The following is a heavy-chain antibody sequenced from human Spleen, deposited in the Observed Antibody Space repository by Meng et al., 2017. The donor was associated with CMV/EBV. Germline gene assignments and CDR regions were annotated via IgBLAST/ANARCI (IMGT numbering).Heavy chain of an antibody. J-gene: IGHJ4*02. CDR1: GFTFNNNA. CDR3: AQSPRYCYGGDCYGTDLLLDY. D-gene: IGHD3-10*01. Sequence: GESLKISCEASGFTFNNNAMSWVRQAPGKGLEGVLVTCGSGLTSRYADSVKGRFTISRDNSKKTLYLEMNSLKVGDTGVYYRAQSPRYCYGGDCYGTDLLLDYWGQGTLVTVSS. CDR2: TCGSGLTS. V-gene: IGHV3-23*05.